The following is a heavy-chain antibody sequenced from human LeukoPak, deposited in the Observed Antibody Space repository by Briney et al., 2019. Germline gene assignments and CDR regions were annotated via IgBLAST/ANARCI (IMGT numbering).Heavy chain of an antibody. CDR2: ISAYNGNT. V-gene: IGHV1-18*01. CDR3: ARDRIAVAGPDY. Sequence: ASVKVSCKASGYIFISYGISWVRQAPGQGLEWMGWISAYNGNTKYAQKLQGRVTMTTDTSTSTAYMELRSLRSDDTAVYYCARDRIAVAGPDYWGQGTLVTVSS. CDR1: GYIFISYG. J-gene: IGHJ4*02. D-gene: IGHD6-19*01.